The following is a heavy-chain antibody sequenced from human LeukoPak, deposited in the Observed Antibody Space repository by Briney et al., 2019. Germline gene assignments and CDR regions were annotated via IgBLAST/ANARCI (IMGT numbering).Heavy chain of an antibody. D-gene: IGHD4-17*01. Sequence: PGGSLRLSCAASGCTFSSYSLNWVRQAPGKGLEWVSSISSSRSYIYYADSVKGRFTISRENAKNSLYLQMNRLKAENTAVYYCATYGDYVDYWGQGTLVTVSS. V-gene: IGHV3-21*01. CDR3: ATYGDYVDY. CDR1: GCTFSSYS. CDR2: ISSSRSYI. J-gene: IGHJ4*02.